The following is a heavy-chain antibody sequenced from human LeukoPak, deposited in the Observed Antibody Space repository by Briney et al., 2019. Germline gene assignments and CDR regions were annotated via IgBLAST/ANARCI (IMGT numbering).Heavy chain of an antibody. D-gene: IGHD2-15*01. V-gene: IGHV1-8*01. Sequence: ASVKVSCKVSGYTFTSYDINWVRQATGQGLEWMGWMNPNSGNTGYAQKFQGRVTMTRNTSISTAYMELSSLRSEDTAVYYCARAGGYCGRISCPYYFDYWGQGSLVAVSS. CDR1: GYTFTSYD. J-gene: IGHJ4*02. CDR3: ARAGGYCGRISCPYYFDY. CDR2: MNPNSGNT.